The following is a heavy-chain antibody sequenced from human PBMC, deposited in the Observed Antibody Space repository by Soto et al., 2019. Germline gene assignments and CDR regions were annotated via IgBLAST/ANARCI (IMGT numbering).Heavy chain of an antibody. Sequence: GGSLRLSCAASGFGFGSYALSWVRQAPGKGLEWVSTISGSDGKTFYADSVKGRFSISRDTSQNTLYLQMNSLRADDTAIYYCARWSYLDYWGQGTRVTVSS. CDR1: GFGFGSYA. D-gene: IGHD3-3*01. CDR3: ARWSYLDY. V-gene: IGHV3-23*01. CDR2: ISGSDGKT. J-gene: IGHJ4*02.